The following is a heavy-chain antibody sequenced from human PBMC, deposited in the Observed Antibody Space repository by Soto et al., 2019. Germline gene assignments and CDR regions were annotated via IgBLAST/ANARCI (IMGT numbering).Heavy chain of an antibody. D-gene: IGHD5-12*01. CDR2: ISGSGGNT. V-gene: IGHV3-23*01. Sequence: EVQLLESGGGLVQPGGSLRLSCAASGFTFSSYAMSWVRQAPGKGLERVSTISGSGGNTYYADSVKGRFTISRDNSKNTLYLQMNSLRAEDTAAYYCATIGSGYDHEAFDLWGQGTLVTVSS. J-gene: IGHJ3*01. CDR1: GFTFSSYA. CDR3: ATIGSGYDHEAFDL.